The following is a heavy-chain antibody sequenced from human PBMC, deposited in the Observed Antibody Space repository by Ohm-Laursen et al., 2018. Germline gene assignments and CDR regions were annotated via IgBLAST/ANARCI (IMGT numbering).Heavy chain of an antibody. CDR2: IHWGDDK. J-gene: IGHJ6*02. Sequence: TQTLTLTCTFSGFSLSTSGMCVSWIRQPPGKALEWLARIHWGDDKYYSTSLKTRLTISKDTSKNQVVLTMTNMDPVDTATYYCARTNPSGSYEGGTFYYGMDVWGQGTTVTVSS. V-gene: IGHV2-70*11. CDR3: ARTNPSGSYEGGTFYYGMDV. CDR1: GFSLSTSGMC. D-gene: IGHD1-26*01.